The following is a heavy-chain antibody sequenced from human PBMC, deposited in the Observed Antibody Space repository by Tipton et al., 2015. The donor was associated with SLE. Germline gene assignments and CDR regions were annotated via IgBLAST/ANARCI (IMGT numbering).Heavy chain of an antibody. D-gene: IGHD3-10*01. V-gene: IGHV4-39*07. Sequence: TLSLTCIVSGGSITTRSYYWGWIRQPPGKGLEWIASISYSGTAHYENPSLKSRVTISIDTSNNQFSLRLTSVTAADTAVYFCARVGDYYNSGSRVFDHWGQGILVTVSS. CDR1: GGSITTRSYY. CDR2: ISYSGTAH. CDR3: ARVGDYYNSGSRVFDH. J-gene: IGHJ4*02.